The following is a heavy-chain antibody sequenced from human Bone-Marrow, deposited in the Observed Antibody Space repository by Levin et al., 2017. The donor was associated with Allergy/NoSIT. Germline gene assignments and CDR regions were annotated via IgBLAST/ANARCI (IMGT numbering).Heavy chain of an antibody. D-gene: IGHD3-16*01. J-gene: IGHJ6*02. V-gene: IGHV1-8*02. CDR1: GYTFNNYD. Sequence: ASVKVSCQASGYTFNNYDINWVRQATGQGLEWLGWMYPQTGNTGYAQKIQGRVTMTRDSSISTAYMELSSLTSEDTAVYYCAREMGASRADVWGQGTTVIVSS. CDR2: MYPQTGNT. CDR3: AREMGASRADV.